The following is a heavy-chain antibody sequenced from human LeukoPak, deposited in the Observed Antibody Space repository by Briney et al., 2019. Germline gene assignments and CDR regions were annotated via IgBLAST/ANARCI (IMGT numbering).Heavy chain of an antibody. CDR2: IYYSGST. CDR3: AREAPGSPYFDY. J-gene: IGHJ4*02. V-gene: IGHV4-59*01. D-gene: IGHD1-26*01. CDR1: GGSISSYY. Sequence: PSETLSLTCTVSGGSISSYYWSWIRQPPGKGLEWIGYIYYSGSTNYNPSLKSRVTISVDTSKNQFSLKLSSVTAADTAVYYCAREAPGSPYFDYWGQGTLVTVSS.